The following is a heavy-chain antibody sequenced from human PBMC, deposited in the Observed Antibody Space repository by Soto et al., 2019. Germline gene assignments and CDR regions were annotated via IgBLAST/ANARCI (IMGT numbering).Heavy chain of an antibody. V-gene: IGHV3-15*01. CDR2: IKSKTDGGTT. D-gene: IGHD3-10*01. CDR1: GFTFSNAW. Sequence: GGSLRLSCAASGFTFSNAWMSWVRQAPGKGLEWVGRIKSKTDGGTTDYAAPVKGRFTISRDDSKNTLYLQMNSLKTEDTAVYYCTTRGYYYGSGSYFEDFDYWGQGTLVTVSS. J-gene: IGHJ4*02. CDR3: TTRGYYYGSGSYFEDFDY.